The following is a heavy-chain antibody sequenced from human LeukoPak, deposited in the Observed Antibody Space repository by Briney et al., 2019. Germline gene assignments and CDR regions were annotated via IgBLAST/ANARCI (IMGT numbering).Heavy chain of an antibody. J-gene: IGHJ4*01. CDR3: ARPKSEGDVDY. Sequence: PSETLSLTCAVYGGSFSGYYWSWIRQPPGKGLEWIGEINHSGSTNYNPSLKSRVTISVDTSKNQFSLQLSSVTAADTAVYYCARPKSEGDVDYWGQGTLVTVSS. CDR2: INHSGST. CDR1: GGSFSGYY. D-gene: IGHD3-16*01. V-gene: IGHV4-34*01.